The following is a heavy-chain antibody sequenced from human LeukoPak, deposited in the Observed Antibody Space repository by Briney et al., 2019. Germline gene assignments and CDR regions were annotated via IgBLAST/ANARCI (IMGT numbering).Heavy chain of an antibody. J-gene: IGHJ4*02. D-gene: IGHD5-12*01. Sequence: GASVKVSCKASGYTFTSYYMHWVRQAPGHKLEWMGIINPSGGSTSYAQKFQGRVTMTRDTSTSTVYMELSSLRSEDTAVYYCAREMYGGYSRLDYWGQGTLVTVSS. V-gene: IGHV1-46*01. CDR1: GYTFTSYY. CDR2: INPSGGST. CDR3: AREMYGGYSRLDY.